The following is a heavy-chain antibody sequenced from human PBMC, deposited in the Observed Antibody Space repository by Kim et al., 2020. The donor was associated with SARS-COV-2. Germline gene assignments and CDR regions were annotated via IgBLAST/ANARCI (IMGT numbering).Heavy chain of an antibody. Sequence: GGSLRLSCAASGFTFSSYGMHWVRQAPGKGLEWVAVISYDGSNKYYADSVKGRFTISRDNSKNTLYLQMNSLRAEDTAVYYCAGGVGVWGQGTTVTVSS. CDR3: AGGVGV. CDR2: ISYDGSNK. CDR1: GFTFSSYG. J-gene: IGHJ6*02. V-gene: IGHV3-33*05.